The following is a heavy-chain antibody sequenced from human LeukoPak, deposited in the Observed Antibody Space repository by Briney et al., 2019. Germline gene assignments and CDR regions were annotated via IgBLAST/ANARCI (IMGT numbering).Heavy chain of an antibody. CDR2: IRQDGSEK. J-gene: IGHJ6*02. Sequence: PGGSLRLSCAASGFTFSSYWMSWVRQAPGKGLEWVANIRQDGSEKYYVDSVKGRFTISRGNAKNSLYLQMNSLRAEDTAVYYCARVRGYSGYGFYYYYGMDVWGQGTTVTVSS. V-gene: IGHV3-7*01. CDR1: GFTFSSYW. D-gene: IGHD5-12*01. CDR3: ARVRGYSGYGFYYYYGMDV.